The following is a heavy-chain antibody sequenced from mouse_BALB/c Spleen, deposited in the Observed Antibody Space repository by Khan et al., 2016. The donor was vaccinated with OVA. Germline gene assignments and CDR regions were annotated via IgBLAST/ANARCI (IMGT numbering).Heavy chain of an antibody. J-gene: IGHJ2*01. CDR1: GYTFTTYT. CDR2: INPSSGYT. CDR3: ARTHER. V-gene: IGHV1-4*01. Sequence: QVQLQQSGPELARPGASVKMSCKASGYTFTTYTMHWVKQRPGQGLEWIGYINPSSGYTKYNQKFKDKATLTADKSSSTASMQLSSLTSEDSAVXYCARTHERWGQGTTLTVSS.